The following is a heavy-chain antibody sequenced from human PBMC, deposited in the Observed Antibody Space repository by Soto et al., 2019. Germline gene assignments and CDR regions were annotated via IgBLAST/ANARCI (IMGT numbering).Heavy chain of an antibody. Sequence: SVKVSCKASGGTFSSYTISWVRQAPGQGLEWMGRIIPILGIANYAQNLQGRVTMTTDTSTSTIYMELRSLRSDDTAVYYCAREGVAPYYYYGMDVWGEGTPVTVSS. CDR1: GGTFSSYT. V-gene: IGHV1-69*04. D-gene: IGHD5-12*01. CDR2: IIPILGIA. J-gene: IGHJ6*04. CDR3: AREGVAPYYYYGMDV.